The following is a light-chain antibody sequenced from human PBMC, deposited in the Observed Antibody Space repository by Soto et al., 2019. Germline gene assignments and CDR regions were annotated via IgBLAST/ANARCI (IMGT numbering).Light chain of an antibody. J-gene: IGKJ1*01. V-gene: IGKV3-15*01. CDR3: QQYNNWPPWT. CDR1: QSVSSY. Sequence: EIVLTQSPATLSLSPGERATLSCRASQSVSSYLAWYQQKPGQAPRILIHGASTRANGIPARFSGSGSETELTLTVSSLQSEDFAVYYCQQYNNWPPWTFGQGTKVDIK. CDR2: GAS.